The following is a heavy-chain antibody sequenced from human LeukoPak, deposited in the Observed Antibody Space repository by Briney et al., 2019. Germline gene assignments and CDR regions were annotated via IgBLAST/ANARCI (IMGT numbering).Heavy chain of an antibody. Sequence: SETLSLPCTVSDGSISSYYWSWLRQPPGKGLEWIGYIYYSGSTNYNPSLKSRVTISVDTSKNQFSLKLSSVTAADTAVYYCARVLPAYDFRYYFDYWGQGTLVTISS. CDR2: IYYSGST. J-gene: IGHJ4*02. D-gene: IGHD3-3*01. CDR3: ARVLPAYDFRYYFDY. CDR1: DGSISSYY. V-gene: IGHV4-59*01.